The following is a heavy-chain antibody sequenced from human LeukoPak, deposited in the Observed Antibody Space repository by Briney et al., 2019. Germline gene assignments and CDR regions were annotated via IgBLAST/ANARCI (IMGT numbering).Heavy chain of an antibody. V-gene: IGHV3-64D*06. J-gene: IGHJ4*02. CDR2: ITGNGGGT. CDR1: GLTFRSYA. Sequence: GGSLRLSCSASGLTFRSYAMHWVRQAPGKGLESVSGITGNGGGTFYADSVKGRFTISRDNFKNTLYLQMSSLRAEDTAVYYCAKGSSYFYDSSDYRLDYWGQGTLVTVSS. CDR3: AKGSSYFYDSSDYRLDY. D-gene: IGHD3-22*01.